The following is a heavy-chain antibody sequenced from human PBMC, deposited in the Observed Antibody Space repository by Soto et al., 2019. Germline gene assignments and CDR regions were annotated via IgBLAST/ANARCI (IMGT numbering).Heavy chain of an antibody. V-gene: IGHV3-11*01. CDR2: ISYGGSTI. J-gene: IGHJ4*02. CDR3: ARSAYSNDYFGVVAY. D-gene: IGHD3-22*01. CDR1: GFTITDYN. Sequence: GGSLRLSCAAPGFTITDYNMNWIRQAPGKGLEWVSYISYGGSTIYYADSVKGRFTISRDNARNSLYLQMNSLRAEDTAVYYCARSAYSNDYFGVVAYWGQGTLVTVSS.